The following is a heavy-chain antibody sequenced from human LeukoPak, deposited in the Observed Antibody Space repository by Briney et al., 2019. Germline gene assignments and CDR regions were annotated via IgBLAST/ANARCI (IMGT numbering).Heavy chain of an antibody. V-gene: IGHV1-8*01. J-gene: IGHJ4*02. CDR2: MNPNSGNT. CDR3: ARVLGPLTYYDILTGYQKRFDY. CDR1: GYTFTSYD. D-gene: IGHD3-9*01. Sequence: GASVKVSYKASGYTFTSYDINWVRQATGQGLEWMGWMNPNSGNTGYAQKFQGRVTMTRNTSISTAYMELSSLRSEDTAVYYCARVLGPLTYYDILTGYQKRFDYWGQGTLVTVSS.